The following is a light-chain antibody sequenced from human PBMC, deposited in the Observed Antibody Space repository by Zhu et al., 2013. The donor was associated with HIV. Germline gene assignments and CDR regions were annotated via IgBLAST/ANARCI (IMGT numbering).Light chain of an antibody. CDR1: QSVSSN. J-gene: IGKJ2*04. V-gene: IGKV3-15*01. Sequence: EIVMTQSPATLSVSPGERATLSCRASQSVSSNLAWYQQKPGQAPRLLIHGASTRATGIPARFSGSGSGTDFTLTITRLEPEDFAVYYCQQYTTSPPTCSFGQGTNLEIK. CDR3: QQYTTSPPTCS. CDR2: GAS.